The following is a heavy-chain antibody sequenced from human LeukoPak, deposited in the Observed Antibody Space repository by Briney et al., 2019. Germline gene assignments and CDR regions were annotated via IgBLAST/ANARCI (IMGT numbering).Heavy chain of an antibody. CDR2: ISGSGEST. CDR3: AKDAIGQYRPYYFDC. Sequence: PGGSLRLSCAASGFTFSSFAMSWVRQAPGKGLEWVSSISGSGESTYYADYVKGRFTVSRDNSKNTVNLQLNSLRAEDTAVYYCAKDAIGQYRPYYFDCWGRGTLVTVSS. CDR1: GFTFSSFA. J-gene: IGHJ4*02. D-gene: IGHD3-16*02. V-gene: IGHV3-23*01.